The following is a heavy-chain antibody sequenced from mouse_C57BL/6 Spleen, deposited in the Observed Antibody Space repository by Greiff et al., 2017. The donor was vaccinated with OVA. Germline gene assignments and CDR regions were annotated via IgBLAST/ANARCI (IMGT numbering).Heavy chain of an antibody. CDR3: ARASNYWYFDV. CDR2: ILPGSGST. V-gene: IGHV1-9*01. Sequence: VQLQQSGAELMKPGASVKLSCKATGYTFTGYWIEWVKQRPGHGLEWIGEILPGSGSTNYNDKFKGKATFTADTSSNTAYMQLSSLTTEDSAIYYCARASNYWYFDVWGTGTTVTVSS. J-gene: IGHJ1*03. D-gene: IGHD2-10*02. CDR1: GYTFTGYW.